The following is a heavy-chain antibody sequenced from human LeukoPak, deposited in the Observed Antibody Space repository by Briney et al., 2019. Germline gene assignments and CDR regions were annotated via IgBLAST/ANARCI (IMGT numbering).Heavy chain of an antibody. D-gene: IGHD4-11*01. CDR2: IYSGGST. J-gene: IGHJ4*02. V-gene: IGHV4-39*01. CDR1: GGSISSSSYY. CDR3: ARLYSNYGYYFDH. Sequence: KPSETLSLTCTVSGGSISSSSYYWDWIRQSPGKGLEWIGNIYSGGSTYYTPSLKSRVTISVDTSKNQFSLKLSSVTAADTAVYYCARLYSNYGYYFDHWGQGTLVTVSS.